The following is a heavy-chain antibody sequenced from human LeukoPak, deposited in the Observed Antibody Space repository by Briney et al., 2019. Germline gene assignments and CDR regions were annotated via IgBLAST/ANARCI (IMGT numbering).Heavy chain of an antibody. CDR1: GGSFSGYY. J-gene: IGHJ2*01. V-gene: IGHV4-34*01. Sequence: SETLSLTCAVYGGSFSGYYWSWIRQPPGKGLEWIGEINHSGSTNYNPSLKGRVTISVDTSKNQFSLKLSSVTAADTAVYYCARGGNKQHIVVVTAIRKPDWYFDLWGRGTLVTVSS. CDR3: ARGGNKQHIVVVTAIRKPDWYFDL. D-gene: IGHD2-21*02. CDR2: INHSGST.